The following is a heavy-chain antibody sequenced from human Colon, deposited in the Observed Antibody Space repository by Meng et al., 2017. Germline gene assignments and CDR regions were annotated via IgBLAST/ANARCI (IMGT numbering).Heavy chain of an antibody. V-gene: IGHV3-74*01. D-gene: IGHD2-2*02. CDR3: ASFQYTMEDY. CDR2: INPDGSAT. CDR1: GFSFDTYW. Sequence: EVRLVGSGGGLVHPGGSVGLSCVASGFSFDTYWIHWVRQVPGKGLVWVSLINPDGSATNYADSVKGRFTISRDNAKNTVYLQMDRLRAEDTAVYYCASFQYTMEDYWGLGTLVTVSS. J-gene: IGHJ4*02.